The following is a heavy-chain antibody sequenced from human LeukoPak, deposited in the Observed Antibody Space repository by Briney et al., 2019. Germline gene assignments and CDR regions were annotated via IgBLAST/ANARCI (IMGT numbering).Heavy chain of an antibody. Sequence: GGSLRLSRAASGFTFDDYAMHWVRQAPGKGLEWVSQISTDGSQTFYADSVKGRFTISRDNAQNTLFLQMDSLRPEDTAVYYCVRSLRSADFWGQGTLVTVSS. V-gene: IGHV3-74*01. CDR2: ISTDGSQT. CDR1: GFTFDDYA. CDR3: VRSLRSADF. J-gene: IGHJ4*02.